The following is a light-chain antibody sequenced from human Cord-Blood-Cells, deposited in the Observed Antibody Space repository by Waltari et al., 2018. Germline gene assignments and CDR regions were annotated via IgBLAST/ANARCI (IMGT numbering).Light chain of an antibody. V-gene: IGKV3-15*01. CDR1: QSVSSN. Sequence: EIVMTQSPATLSVSPGERATLSCRASQSVSSNLAWYQQKPGQAPRLLIYGASTRATGIPARFSGSGSGTEFTLTSSSLQSEACAVYYCQQYNNWPRTFGQGTKVEIK. J-gene: IGKJ1*01. CDR2: GAS. CDR3: QQYNNWPRT.